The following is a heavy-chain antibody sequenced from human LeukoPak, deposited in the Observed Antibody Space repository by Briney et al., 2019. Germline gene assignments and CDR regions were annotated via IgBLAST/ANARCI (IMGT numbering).Heavy chain of an antibody. Sequence: GGSLRLSCAASGFTFNNHAMNWVRQPPGKGLEWGASIGGGGGSTNYADSVKGRFTISRDNSKNTLSLEMNSLRADDTAVYFCAKGRVATTSPLNYWGQGTLVTVSS. J-gene: IGHJ4*02. CDR2: IGGGGGST. V-gene: IGHV3-23*01. D-gene: IGHD5-12*01. CDR3: AKGRVATTSPLNY. CDR1: GFTFNNHA.